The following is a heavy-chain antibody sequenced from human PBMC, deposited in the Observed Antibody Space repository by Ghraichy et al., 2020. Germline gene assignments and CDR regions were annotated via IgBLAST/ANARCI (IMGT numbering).Heavy chain of an antibody. CDR1: GFTFSSYE. J-gene: IGHJ4*02. Sequence: GESLNISCVASGFTFSSYEMNWVRQAPGKGLEWLSYIGRGGNTIYYADSVKGRFTISRDNAKNSQYLQMNSLRAEDTALYYCSREAAYDFWSGWDYWGQGTLVTVSS. V-gene: IGHV3-48*03. D-gene: IGHD3-3*01. CDR2: IGRGGNTI. CDR3: SREAAYDFWSGWDY.